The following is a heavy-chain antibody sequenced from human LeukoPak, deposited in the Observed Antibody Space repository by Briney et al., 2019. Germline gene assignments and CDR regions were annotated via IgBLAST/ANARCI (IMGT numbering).Heavy chain of an antibody. CDR3: AKVSLAFRDILTGSPFDY. CDR1: GFTFSSYA. V-gene: IGHV3-30*04. D-gene: IGHD3-9*01. J-gene: IGHJ4*02. Sequence: PGRSLRLSCAASGFTFSSYAMHWVRQAPGKGLEWVAVISYDGSNKYYADSVKGRFTISRDNSKNTLYLQMNSLRAEDTAVYYCAKVSLAFRDILTGSPFDYWGQGTLVTVSS. CDR2: ISYDGSNK.